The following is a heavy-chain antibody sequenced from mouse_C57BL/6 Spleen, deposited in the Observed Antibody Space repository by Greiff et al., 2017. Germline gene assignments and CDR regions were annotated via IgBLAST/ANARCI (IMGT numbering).Heavy chain of an antibody. J-gene: IGHJ3*01. CDR3: ARVYDGYPPFAY. Sequence: VQLQQPGAELVKPGASVKLSCKASGYTFTSYWMHWVKQRPGQGLEWIGMIHPTSGSTNYNEKFKSKATLTVDKSSSPAYMQLSSLTSEDSAVYYCARVYDGYPPFAYWGQGTLVTVSA. D-gene: IGHD2-3*01. CDR1: GYTFTSYW. CDR2: IHPTSGST. V-gene: IGHV1-64*01.